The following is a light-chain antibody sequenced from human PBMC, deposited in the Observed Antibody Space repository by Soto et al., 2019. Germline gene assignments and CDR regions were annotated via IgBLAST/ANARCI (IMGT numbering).Light chain of an antibody. CDR1: QDVKDNY. CDR3: QQYGSSPYT. Sequence: EILLTQSPGTLSLSPGEKTNPPLRASQDVKDNYLAWYQQKPGQAPRLLIYCASGRATGIPDRFSGSGSGTDFTLTISRLEPEDFAVYYCQQYGSSPYTFGQGTKLEI. J-gene: IGKJ2*01. CDR2: CAS. V-gene: IGKV3-20*01.